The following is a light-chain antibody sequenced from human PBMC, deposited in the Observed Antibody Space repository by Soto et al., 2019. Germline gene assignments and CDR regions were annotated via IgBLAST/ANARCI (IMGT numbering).Light chain of an antibody. CDR3: QQYAGSPRT. Sequence: EIVLTQSPGTLSLSPVERGTLSCRASQNLGTLYLAWFQQKSGQAPRLLIYSASRRATGIPDRFTGSGSGTDVTLTIDRVEPEEFAVYFCQQYAGSPRTFGQGTKVDIK. V-gene: IGKV3-20*01. J-gene: IGKJ1*01. CDR1: QNLGTLY. CDR2: SAS.